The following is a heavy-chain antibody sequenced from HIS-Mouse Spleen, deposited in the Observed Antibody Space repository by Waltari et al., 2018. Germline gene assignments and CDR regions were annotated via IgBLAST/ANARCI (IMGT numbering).Heavy chain of an antibody. CDR3: AREIPYSSSWYDWYFDL. V-gene: IGHV4-39*07. CDR2: IYYSGGT. J-gene: IGHJ2*01. Sequence: QLQLQESGPGLVKPSETLSLTCTVSGGSISSSSYYWCWIRQPPGKGLEWIGGIYYSGGTYYNPSLKSRVTISVDTSKNQFSLKLSSVTAADTAVYYCAREIPYSSSWYDWYFDLWGRGTLVTVSS. D-gene: IGHD6-13*01. CDR1: GGSISSSSYY.